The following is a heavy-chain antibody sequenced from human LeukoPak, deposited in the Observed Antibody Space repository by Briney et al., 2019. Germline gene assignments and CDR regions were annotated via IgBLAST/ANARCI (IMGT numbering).Heavy chain of an antibody. CDR2: INHSGSS. V-gene: IGHV4-34*01. Sequence: PSETLSLTCAVYGGSFSAYYWTWIRQPPGKGLEWIGEINHSGSSNYNSSLRSRVTISVDTSYKQFSLRLSSVTAADTAVYYCAPRGDIEHSYVYAKWLDAWGQGTRVTVSS. CDR3: APRGDIEHSYVYAKWLDA. J-gene: IGHJ5*02. D-gene: IGHD5-18*01. CDR1: GGSFSAYY.